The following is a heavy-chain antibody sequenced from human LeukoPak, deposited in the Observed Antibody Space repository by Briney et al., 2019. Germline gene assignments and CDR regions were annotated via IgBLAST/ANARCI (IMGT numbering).Heavy chain of an antibody. D-gene: IGHD1-14*01. V-gene: IGHV3-74*01. CDR1: GFTFSSYG. J-gene: IGHJ6*02. CDR2: INSDGSST. Sequence: PGGSLRLSCAASGFTFSSYGMHWVRQAPGKGLVWVSRINSDGSSTSYADSVKGRFTISRDNAKNTLYLQMNSLRAEDTAVYYCAKVSGGGLYYDGMDVWGQGTTVTVSS. CDR3: AKVSGGGLYYDGMDV.